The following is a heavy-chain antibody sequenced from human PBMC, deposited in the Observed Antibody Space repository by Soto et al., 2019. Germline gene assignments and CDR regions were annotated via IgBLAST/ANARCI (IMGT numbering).Heavy chain of an antibody. J-gene: IGHJ5*02. V-gene: IGHV3-21*01. CDR2: ITSSNSYI. Sequence: PGGSLRLSCAASGFIFSSYSMSWVRQAPGKGLEWVSLITSSNSYIYYGDSVKGRFTISRDNAKKSLYLQMNSLRAEDTAVYYCAKAYTSSWPNDYFGPWGQGT. CDR3: AKAYTSSWPNDYFGP. D-gene: IGHD6-13*01. CDR1: GFIFSSYS.